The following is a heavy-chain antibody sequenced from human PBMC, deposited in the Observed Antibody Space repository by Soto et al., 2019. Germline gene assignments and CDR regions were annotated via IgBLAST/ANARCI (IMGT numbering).Heavy chain of an antibody. CDR3: ARDKTLYYGMDV. Sequence: EGSLSLSCAASGFTISGYSMNWVRQAPGKGLEWVSYISSSSSTIYYADSVKGRFTISRDNAKNSLYLQMNSLRDEDTAVYYCARDKTLYYGMDVWGQGTTVTVS. CDR1: GFTISGYS. CDR2: ISSSSSTI. V-gene: IGHV3-48*02. J-gene: IGHJ6*02.